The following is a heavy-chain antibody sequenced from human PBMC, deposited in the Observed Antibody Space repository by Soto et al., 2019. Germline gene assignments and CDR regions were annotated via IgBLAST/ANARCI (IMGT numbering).Heavy chain of an antibody. Sequence: SVNVYCKASGDAFTSYAISLVRQAPVQRIEWMGGIIPIFVTANYAQKFQGRVTITADQSTSTAYMELSSLRSEDTAVYYCFFFFCNGGPPTWIYF. J-gene: IGHJ1*01. CDR1: GDAFTSYA. D-gene: IGHD2-15*01. CDR2: IIPIFVTA. V-gene: IGHV1-69*01. CDR3: FFFFCNGGPPTWIYF.